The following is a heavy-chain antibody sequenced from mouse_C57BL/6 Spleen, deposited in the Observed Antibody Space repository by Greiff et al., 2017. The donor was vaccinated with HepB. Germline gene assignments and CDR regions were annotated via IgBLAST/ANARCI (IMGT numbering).Heavy chain of an antibody. Sequence: VQLQQSGAELARPGASVKLSCKASGYTFTSYGISWVKQRTGQGLEWIGEIYPRSGNTYYNEKFKGKATLTADKSSSTAYMELRSLTSEDSAVYFCAREGITTVVAPMDYAMDYWGQGTSVTVSS. V-gene: IGHV1-81*01. D-gene: IGHD1-1*01. CDR1: GYTFTSYG. CDR3: AREGITTVVAPMDYAMDY. J-gene: IGHJ4*01. CDR2: IYPRSGNT.